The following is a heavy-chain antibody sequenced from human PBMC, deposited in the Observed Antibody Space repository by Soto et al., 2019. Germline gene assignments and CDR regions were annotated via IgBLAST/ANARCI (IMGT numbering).Heavy chain of an antibody. CDR1: GGSFSGYY. Sequence: SETLSLTCAVYGGSFSGYYWSWIRQPPGKGLEWIGEINHSGSTNYNPSLKSRVTISVDTSKNQFSLKLSSVTAADTAVYYCARGPRRGSSARGCWFDPWGQGTLVTVSS. D-gene: IGHD6-25*01. J-gene: IGHJ5*02. V-gene: IGHV4-34*01. CDR2: INHSGST. CDR3: ARGPRRGSSARGCWFDP.